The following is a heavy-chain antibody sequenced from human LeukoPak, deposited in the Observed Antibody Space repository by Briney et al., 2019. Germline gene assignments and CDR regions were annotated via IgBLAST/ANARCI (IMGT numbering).Heavy chain of an antibody. J-gene: IGHJ4*02. CDR2: IKSKTDGGTT. V-gene: IGHV3-15*01. Sequence: GGSLRLSCAASGFTFSDYYMSWIRQAPGKGLEWVGRIKSKTDGGTTDYAAPVKGRFTISRDDSKNTLYLQMNSLKTEDTAVYYCTTEPLFAMTVVPAAGFDYWGQGTLVTVSS. D-gene: IGHD2-2*01. CDR3: TTEPLFAMTVVPAAGFDY. CDR1: GFTFSDYY.